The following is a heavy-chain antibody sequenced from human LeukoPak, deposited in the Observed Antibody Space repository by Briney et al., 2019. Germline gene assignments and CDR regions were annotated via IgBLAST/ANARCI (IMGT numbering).Heavy chain of an antibody. J-gene: IGHJ5*02. Sequence: ASVKVSCKASGYTFTSYDINWVRQATGQGLEWMGWINPNSGGTKYAQKFQGWVTMTRDTSISTAYMELSRLRSDDTAVYYCARSGSGSVDWFDPWGQGTLVTVSS. CDR3: ARSGSGSVDWFDP. CDR1: GYTFTSYD. V-gene: IGHV1-2*04. CDR2: INPNSGGT. D-gene: IGHD3-10*01.